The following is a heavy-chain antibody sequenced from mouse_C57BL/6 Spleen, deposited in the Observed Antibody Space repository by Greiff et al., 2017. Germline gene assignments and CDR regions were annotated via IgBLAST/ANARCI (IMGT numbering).Heavy chain of an antibody. CDR3: ARHEGIYDGYWDAMDY. V-gene: IGHV1-62-2*01. D-gene: IGHD2-3*01. CDR1: GYTFTEYT. Sequence: VKLQESGAELVKPGASVKLSCKASGYTFTEYTIHWVKQRSGQGLEWIGWFYPGSGSIKYNEKFKDKATLTADKSSSTVYMELSRLTSEDSAVYFCARHEGIYDGYWDAMDYWGQGTSVTVSS. CDR2: FYPGSGSI. J-gene: IGHJ4*01.